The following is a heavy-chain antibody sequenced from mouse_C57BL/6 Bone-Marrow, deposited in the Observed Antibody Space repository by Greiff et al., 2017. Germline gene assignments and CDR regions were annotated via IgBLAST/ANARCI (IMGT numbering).Heavy chain of an antibody. CDR1: GFTFSDYY. Sequence: EVKLVESEGGLVQPGSSMKLSCTASGFTFSDYYLAWVRQVPEKGLEWVANINYDGSSTYYLDSLKSRFIISRDNAKNILYLQVSSLKSEDTATYYCAREGGFITTVVAPSYWYFDVWGTGTTVTVSS. CDR3: AREGGFITTVVAPSYWYFDV. D-gene: IGHD1-1*01. CDR2: INYDGSST. J-gene: IGHJ1*03. V-gene: IGHV5-16*01.